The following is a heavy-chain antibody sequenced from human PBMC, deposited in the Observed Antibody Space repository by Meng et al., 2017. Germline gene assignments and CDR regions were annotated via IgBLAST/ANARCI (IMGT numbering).Heavy chain of an antibody. CDR3: AHSVLFLYCSSTSCLSWFDP. Sequence: SGPTLVKPTQTLTLTCTFSGFSLSTRGVGVGWIRQPPGKALEWLALIYWNDDKRYSPSLKSRLTITKDTSKNQVVLTMTNMDPVDTATYYCAHSVLFLYCSSTSCLSWFDPWGQGTLVTVSS. CDR2: IYWNDDK. D-gene: IGHD2-2*01. V-gene: IGHV2-5*01. J-gene: IGHJ5*02. CDR1: GFSLSTRGVG.